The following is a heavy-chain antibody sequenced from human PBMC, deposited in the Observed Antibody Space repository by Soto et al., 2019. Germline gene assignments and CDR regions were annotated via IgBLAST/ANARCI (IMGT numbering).Heavy chain of an antibody. CDR2: ISYDGSNK. CDR3: AKGRPRITIFGVVGHYYYGMDV. D-gene: IGHD3-3*01. Sequence: PGGSLRLSCAASGFTFSSYGMHWVRQAPGKGLEWVAVISYDGSNKYYADSVKGRFTISRDNSKNTLYLQMNSLRGDDTAVYYCAKGRPRITIFGVVGHYYYGMDVWGQGTTVTVSS. J-gene: IGHJ6*02. V-gene: IGHV3-30*18. CDR1: GFTFSSYG.